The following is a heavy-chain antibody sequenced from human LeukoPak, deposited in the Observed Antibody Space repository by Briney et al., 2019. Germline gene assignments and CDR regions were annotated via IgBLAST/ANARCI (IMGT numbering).Heavy chain of an antibody. CDR2: IKPDGSEK. D-gene: IGHD2-21*01. V-gene: IGHV3-7*01. CDR1: GFTFSSYS. Sequence: GGSLRLSCAASGFTFSSYSMNWVRQAPGKGLEWVANIKPDGSEKYYVDSVKGRFTISRDNAKNSLYLQMNSLRADDTAVYYCATITVADFDYWGQGTLVTVSS. CDR3: ATITVADFDY. J-gene: IGHJ4*02.